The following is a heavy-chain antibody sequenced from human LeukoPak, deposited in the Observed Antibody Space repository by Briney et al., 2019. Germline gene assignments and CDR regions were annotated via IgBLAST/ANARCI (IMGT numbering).Heavy chain of an antibody. CDR1: GFTFNNYS. CDR2: ISYDGSNK. D-gene: IGHD5-24*01. J-gene: IGHJ4*02. V-gene: IGHV3-30*18. CDR3: AKDRQQMEYFDY. Sequence: PGGSLRLSCAASGFTFNNYSMNWVRQAPGKGLEWVAVISYDGSNKYYADSVKGRFTMSRENSKNTLYLQMNSLRGEDTAVYFCAKDRQQMEYFDYWGQGALVTVSS.